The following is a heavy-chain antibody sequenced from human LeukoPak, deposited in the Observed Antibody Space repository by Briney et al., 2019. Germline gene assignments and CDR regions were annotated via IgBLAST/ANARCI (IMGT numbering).Heavy chain of an antibody. Sequence: GRSLRLSCAASGFTFSSYGMHWVRQAPGKGLEWVAVISYDGSNKYYADSVKGRFTISRDNSKNTLYLQMNSLRAEDTAVYYCAKDNPPDYRFDYWGQGTLVTVSS. CDR2: ISYDGSNK. D-gene: IGHD4/OR15-4a*01. CDR3: AKDNPPDYRFDY. CDR1: GFTFSSYG. V-gene: IGHV3-30*18. J-gene: IGHJ4*02.